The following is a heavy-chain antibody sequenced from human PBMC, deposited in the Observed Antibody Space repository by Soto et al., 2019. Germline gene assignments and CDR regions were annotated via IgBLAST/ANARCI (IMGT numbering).Heavy chain of an antibody. CDR2: VSVSGGTT. Sequence: GGSLRLSCAASGFTFSSYAMSWVRQAPGKGLEWVSTVSVSGGTTYYADSVKGRFTISRDNSKNTLYLQMNSLRAEDTAVYYCARETSTAVAGQNWFDPWGQGTLVTVSS. J-gene: IGHJ5*02. D-gene: IGHD6-19*01. V-gene: IGHV3-23*01. CDR3: ARETSTAVAGQNWFDP. CDR1: GFTFSSYA.